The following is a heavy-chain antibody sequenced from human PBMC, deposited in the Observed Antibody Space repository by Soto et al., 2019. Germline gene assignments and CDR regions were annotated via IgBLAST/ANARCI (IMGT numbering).Heavy chain of an antibody. CDR1: GGSISSGGYY. J-gene: IGHJ5*01. CDR3: ARFRGGGQLVRWFDP. D-gene: IGHD6-13*01. V-gene: IGHV4-31*03. CDR2: IYYSGST. Sequence: TLSLTCTVSGGSISSGGYYWSWIRQHPGKGLEWIGYIYYSGSTYYNPSLKSRVTISVDTSKNQFSLKLSSVTAADTAVYYCARFRGGGQLVRWFDPWGQGALVTVSS.